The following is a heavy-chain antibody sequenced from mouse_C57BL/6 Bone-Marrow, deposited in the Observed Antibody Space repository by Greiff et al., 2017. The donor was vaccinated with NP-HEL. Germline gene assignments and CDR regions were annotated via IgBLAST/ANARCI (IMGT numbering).Heavy chain of an antibody. J-gene: IGHJ4*01. V-gene: IGHV5-4*01. Sequence: EVQRVESGGGLVKPGGSLKLSCAASGFTFSSYAMSWVRQTPEKRLEWVATISDGGSYTYYPDNVKGRFTISRDNAKNNLYLQMSHLKSEDTATDYCAREGGLRRRTYAMDYWGQGTSVTVSS. CDR3: AREGGLRRRTYAMDY. CDR1: GFTFSSYA. D-gene: IGHD2-4*01. CDR2: ISDGGSYT.